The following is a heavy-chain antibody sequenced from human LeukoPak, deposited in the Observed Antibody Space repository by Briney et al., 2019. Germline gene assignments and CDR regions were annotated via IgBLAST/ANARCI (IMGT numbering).Heavy chain of an antibody. CDR3: AKGPRIVVVPAAMAANGPYDY. D-gene: IGHD2-2*01. CDR1: GFTFSSYA. CDR2: ISGSGGST. V-gene: IGHV3-23*01. Sequence: PGGSLRLSCAASGFTFSSYAMSWVRQAPGMGLEWVSAISGSGGSTYYADSVKGRFTISRDNSKNTLYLQMNSLRAEDTAVYYCAKGPRIVVVPAAMAANGPYDYWGQGTLVTVSS. J-gene: IGHJ4*02.